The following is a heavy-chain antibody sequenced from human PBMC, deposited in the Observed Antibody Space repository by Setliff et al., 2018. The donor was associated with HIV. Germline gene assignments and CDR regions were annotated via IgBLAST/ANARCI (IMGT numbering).Heavy chain of an antibody. D-gene: IGHD3-10*01. CDR3: VRDNSYYYGSGGHHFYGVDV. J-gene: IGHJ6*02. CDR2: IFYTGST. V-gene: IGHV4-59*11. CDR1: GGSISGHY. Sequence: PSETLSLTCTVSGGSISGHYWSWIRQPPGKGLEWIAYIFYTGSTNYNPSLKSRVTISVDTSKNQFSLKLTSVTAADTAVYYCVRDNSYYYGSGGHHFYGVDVWGQGATVTVSS.